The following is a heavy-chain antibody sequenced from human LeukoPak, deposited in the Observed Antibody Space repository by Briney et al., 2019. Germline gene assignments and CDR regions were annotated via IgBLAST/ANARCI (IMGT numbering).Heavy chain of an antibody. D-gene: IGHD3-3*01. Sequence: GGSLRLSCAASGFTFSSFGMHWVRQTPGKGLEWVAMISYDGSQKYYADSVKDRFTISRDNSKNTVYLQMSSLRDEDTALFYCAKDQTDFWSGYYDSWGQGTLVTVSS. J-gene: IGHJ4*02. CDR2: ISYDGSQK. V-gene: IGHV3-30*18. CDR3: AKDQTDFWSGYYDS. CDR1: GFTFSSFG.